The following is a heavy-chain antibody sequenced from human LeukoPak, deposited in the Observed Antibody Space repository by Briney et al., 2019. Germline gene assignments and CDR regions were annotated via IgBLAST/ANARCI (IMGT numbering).Heavy chain of an antibody. Sequence: KASETLSLTCTVSGGSISSTSYYWGWIRQPPGKGLEWIGSIYPSGSTYYNPSLKSRVTISIDTSKHQFSLELSSVTAADTAVYYCARAYSSAWYMNWFDPWGQGTLVTVSS. CDR3: ARAYSSAWYMNWFDP. CDR1: GGSISSTSYY. V-gene: IGHV4-39*07. J-gene: IGHJ5*02. D-gene: IGHD6-19*01. CDR2: IYPSGST.